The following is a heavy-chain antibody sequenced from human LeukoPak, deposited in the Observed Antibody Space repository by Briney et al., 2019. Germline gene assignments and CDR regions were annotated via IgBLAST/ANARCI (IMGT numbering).Heavy chain of an antibody. Sequence: TGGSLRLSCAASGFTFSNYWMSWVRQAPGKELEWVANINQDGSEKYYVDSVKGRFTISRDNAKNSLYLQMNSLRAEDTAVYYCARYSGSYSFEYWGQGTLVTASS. CDR3: ARYSGSYSFEY. J-gene: IGHJ4*02. V-gene: IGHV3-7*01. D-gene: IGHD1-26*01. CDR1: GFTFSNYW. CDR2: INQDGSEK.